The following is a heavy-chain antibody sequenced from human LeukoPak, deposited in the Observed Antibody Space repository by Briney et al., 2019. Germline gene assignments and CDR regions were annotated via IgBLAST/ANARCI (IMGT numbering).Heavy chain of an antibody. D-gene: IGHD3-22*01. CDR3: ARVHYYDSSGYSYFDY. Sequence: KPSETLSLTCSVSGDSIRSGTYSWGWIRQPPGKGLEWIGSISYTGSTYYNPSLKSRVTISVDTSKNQFPLKMSSVTAADTAVYYCARVHYYDSSGYSYFDYWGQGTLVTVSS. V-gene: IGHV4-39*06. J-gene: IGHJ4*02. CDR1: GDSIRSGTYS. CDR2: ISYTGST.